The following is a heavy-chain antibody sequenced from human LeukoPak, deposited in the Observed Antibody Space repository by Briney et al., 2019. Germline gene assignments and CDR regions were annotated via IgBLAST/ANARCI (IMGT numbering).Heavy chain of an antibody. V-gene: IGHV1-24*01. CDR2: FDAEDGET. Sequence: ASVKVSCKVSGYTLTELSMRWVRQAPGKGLEWMGGFDAEDGETIYAQKFQGRVTMTEDTSTDTAYVELSSLRSEDTGVYYCATVKNLRYFDWFLYWGQGGLVGVCS. CDR3: ATVKNLRYFDWFLY. CDR1: GYTLTELS. J-gene: IGHJ4*02. D-gene: IGHD3-9*01.